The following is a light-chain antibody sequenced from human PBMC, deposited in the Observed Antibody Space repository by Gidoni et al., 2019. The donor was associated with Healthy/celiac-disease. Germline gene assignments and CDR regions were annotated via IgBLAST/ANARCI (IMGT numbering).Light chain of an antibody. CDR3: NSRDSSGNHLVV. J-gene: IGLJ2*01. CDR2: GKN. CDR1: SLRSYY. Sequence: SSEPTQDPAVSVALGQTVRITCQGDSLRSYYASWYQQKPGQAPVLVIYGKNNRPLGIPDRFSGSSSGNTASLTITGAQAEDEADYYCNSRDSSGNHLVVFGGGTKLTVL. V-gene: IGLV3-19*01.